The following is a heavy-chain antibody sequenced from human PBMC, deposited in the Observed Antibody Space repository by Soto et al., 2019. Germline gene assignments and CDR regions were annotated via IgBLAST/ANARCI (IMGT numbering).Heavy chain of an antibody. CDR3: SRGVVVGANASNY. V-gene: IGHV3-7*01. CDR2: IKEDGSEK. D-gene: IGHD2-15*01. Sequence: SLRLSCAASGFTFSNYWMTWVRQAPGKWLEWVANIKEDGSEKHYVDSVKGRFTISRDNAKKSLYLQMNSLRVEDTAVYFCSRGVVVGANASNYWGQGALVTVSS. CDR1: GFTFSNYW. J-gene: IGHJ4*02.